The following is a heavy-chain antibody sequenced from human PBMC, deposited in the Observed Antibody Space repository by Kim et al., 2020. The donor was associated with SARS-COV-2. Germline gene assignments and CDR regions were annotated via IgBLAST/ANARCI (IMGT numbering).Heavy chain of an antibody. J-gene: IGHJ4*02. D-gene: IGHD6-13*01. CDR1: GYDFTMYA. Sequence: ASVKVSCSTSGYDFTMYAMNWVRQAPGQGLEWMGWINTNTGNPTYAQAFTGRLVFSLDTSVSTAYLQLSSLRSEDTATYYCARAGRAAAIGTGDYWGQGTMDTVSS. CDR3: ARAGRAAAIGTGDY. V-gene: IGHV7-4-1*02. CDR2: INTNTGNP.